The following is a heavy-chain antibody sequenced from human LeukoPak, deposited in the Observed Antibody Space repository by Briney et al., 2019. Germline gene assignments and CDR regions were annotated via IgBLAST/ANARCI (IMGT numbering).Heavy chain of an antibody. V-gene: IGHV3-74*01. CDR3: ARDQLYCSGGICYFDY. CDR1: GFTFSSYW. J-gene: IGHJ4*02. Sequence: GGSLRLSCAASGFTFSSYWMHWVRQAPGKGLVWVSRVSSDGRSTSSADSVKGRFPISRDNAKNTLYLQMNGLRTEDTAVYYCARDQLYCSGGICYFDYWGQGTLVTVSS. D-gene: IGHD2-15*01. CDR2: VSSDGRST.